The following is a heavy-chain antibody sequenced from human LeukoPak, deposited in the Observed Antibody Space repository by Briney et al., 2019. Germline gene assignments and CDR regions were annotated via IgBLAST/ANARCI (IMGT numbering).Heavy chain of an antibody. J-gene: IGHJ6*03. Sequence: ASEKVSCKASGYTFTSYGISWVRQAPGQGLEWMGWISAYNGNTNYAQKLQGRVTMTTDTSTSTAYMELRSLRSDDTAVYYCARHTAMATPVYYYYYMDVWGKGTTVTVSS. CDR1: GYTFTSYG. D-gene: IGHD5-18*01. CDR3: ARHTAMATPVYYYYYMDV. CDR2: ISAYNGNT. V-gene: IGHV1-18*01.